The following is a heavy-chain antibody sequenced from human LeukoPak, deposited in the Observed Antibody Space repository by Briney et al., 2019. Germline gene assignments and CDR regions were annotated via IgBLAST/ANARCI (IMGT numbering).Heavy chain of an antibody. V-gene: IGHV3-23*01. D-gene: IGHD3-10*01. CDR2: ISGSGGST. CDR1: GFTFSSYA. J-gene: IGHJ6*02. CDR3: AKEGVWGITMVRGVTGDGMDV. Sequence: GGSLRLSCAASGFTFSSYAMSWVRQAPGKGLEWVSTISGSGGSTYYADSVKGRFTISRDNSKNTLYLQMNSLRAEDTAVYYCAKEGVWGITMVRGVTGDGMDVWGQGTTVTVSS.